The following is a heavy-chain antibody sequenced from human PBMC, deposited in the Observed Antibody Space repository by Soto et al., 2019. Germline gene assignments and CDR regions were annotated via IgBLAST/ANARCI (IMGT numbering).Heavy chain of an antibody. Sequence: EVQLLESGGGLVQPGGSLRLSCAASGFTFSSYAMSWVRQAPGKGLEWVSAISGSAATTFYADSVKGRFTVSRDNSKNTLYLQMNSLTAEDTAVYYCARGPRYCSGYSCDYYMDVGGKGTTVTVSS. V-gene: IGHV3-23*01. CDR3: ARGPRYCSGYSCDYYMDV. CDR2: ISGSAATT. J-gene: IGHJ6*03. CDR1: GFTFSSYA. D-gene: IGHD2-15*01.